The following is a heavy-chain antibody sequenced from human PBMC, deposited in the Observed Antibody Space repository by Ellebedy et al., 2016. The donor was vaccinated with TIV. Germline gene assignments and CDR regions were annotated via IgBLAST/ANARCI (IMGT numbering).Heavy chain of an antibody. CDR3: IRGPGYYYYGMDV. V-gene: IGHV3-21*04. J-gene: IGHJ6*02. Sequence: GESLKISCAASGFTFSSYSMNWVRQAPGKGLEWVSSISSSSSYIYYADSVKGRFTISRDNAKNSLYLQMNSLRSEDTAVYYCIRGPGYYYYGMDVWGQGTTVTVSS. CDR1: GFTFSSYS. CDR2: ISSSSSYI.